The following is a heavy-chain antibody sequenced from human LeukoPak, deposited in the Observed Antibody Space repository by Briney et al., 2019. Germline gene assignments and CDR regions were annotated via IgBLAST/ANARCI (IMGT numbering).Heavy chain of an antibody. V-gene: IGHV3-7*01. Sequence: GGSLRLSCAASGFTFSSYWMSWVRQAPGKGLEWVANIKQEGSEKYYVDSVKGRSTISRDNARNSLYLQMNSLRAEDTAVYYCAREYHTYYDFWSGYPGVGYCGQGTLVTVSS. CDR2: IKQEGSEK. J-gene: IGHJ4*02. CDR1: GFTFSSYW. CDR3: AREYHTYYDFWSGYPGVGY. D-gene: IGHD3-3*01.